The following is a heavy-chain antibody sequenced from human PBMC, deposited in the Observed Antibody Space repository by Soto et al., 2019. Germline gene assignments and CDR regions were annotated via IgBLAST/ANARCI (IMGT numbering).Heavy chain of an antibody. CDR2: IKQDGSEK. J-gene: IGHJ1*01. CDR1: GFTFSSYW. D-gene: IGHD6-19*01. Sequence: LRLSCAASGFTFSSYWISWVRQAPGKGRAWAANIKQDGSEKYYVDSVTVRFTISRDNAKNSLYLQMNILRAADTAVYYCARDGHSSRWSRSFSYWGQGTLVTVSS. V-gene: IGHV3-7*03. CDR3: ARDGHSSRWSRSFSY.